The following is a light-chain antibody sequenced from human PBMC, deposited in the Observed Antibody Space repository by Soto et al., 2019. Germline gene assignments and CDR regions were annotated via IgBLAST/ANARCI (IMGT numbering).Light chain of an antibody. Sequence: QSVLTQPPSASGTPGQRLTISCSGSSSNIGSNTVNWYQQLPGTAPKLLIYSNNQRPSGVPDRFSGSKSGTSASLAISGLQSEDEADYYCAAWDDSLNGPLFGGGTKVTVL. CDR2: SNN. V-gene: IGLV1-44*01. CDR3: AAWDDSLNGPL. CDR1: SSNIGSNT. J-gene: IGLJ2*01.